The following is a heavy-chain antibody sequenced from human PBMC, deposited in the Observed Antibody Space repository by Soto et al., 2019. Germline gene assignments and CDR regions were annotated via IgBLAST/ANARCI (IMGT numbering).Heavy chain of an antibody. CDR2: IYNSVST. J-gene: IGHJ4*02. V-gene: IGHV4-59*01. CDR1: GASISSYY. D-gene: IGHD3-16*01. CDR3: AHGAGFRVES. Sequence: QVQLQESVPGLVKPSETLSLTCTVSGASISSYYWNWIRPPPGKGLAWIGYIYNSVSTNYNPSLKSRVTMTEDTSKNRLALNLSSVTAADTAGYYGAHGAGFRVESWGQGTLVTVSS.